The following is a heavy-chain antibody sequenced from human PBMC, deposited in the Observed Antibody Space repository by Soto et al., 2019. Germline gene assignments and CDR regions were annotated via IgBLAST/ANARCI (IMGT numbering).Heavy chain of an antibody. V-gene: IGHV3-72*01. CDR3: VRAARSGTTHFDY. D-gene: IGHD1-7*01. CDR1: GFTFNSYA. CDR2: SRNKAKSYTT. J-gene: IGHJ4*02. Sequence: PGGSLRLSCAASGFTFNSYAMSWVRQAPGKGLEWVGRSRNKAKSYTTDYAASVKGRFTISRDDSKSSVYLQMNSLETEDTAVYYCVRAARSGTTHFDYWGQGTLVTVPS.